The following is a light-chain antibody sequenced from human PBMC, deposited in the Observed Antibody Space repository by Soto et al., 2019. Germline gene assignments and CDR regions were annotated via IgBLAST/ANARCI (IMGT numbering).Light chain of an antibody. CDR1: QGISSW. CDR2: AAS. Sequence: DIQMTQSLSSLSPSVGDRVTITGRASQGISSWLAWYQQKPGKAPKLLIFAASSLQAGVPSRFGGSGSGTDFTPTISSLQPEDFATYYCQQTNNFSITFGQGTRLEI. CDR3: QQTNNFSIT. V-gene: IGKV1-12*01. J-gene: IGKJ5*01.